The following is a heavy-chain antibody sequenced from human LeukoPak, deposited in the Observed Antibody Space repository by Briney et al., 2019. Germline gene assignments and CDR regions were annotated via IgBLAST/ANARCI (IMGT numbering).Heavy chain of an antibody. Sequence: GGSLRLSCAASGFTFSSYAMSCVRQAPGKGLEWVSAISGSGANTYYADSVKGRFTISRDNSKDTLYLQMNSLRAEDTAIYYCAKDHLGIAVAGTGFDYWGQGTLVTVSS. D-gene: IGHD6-19*01. V-gene: IGHV3-23*01. J-gene: IGHJ4*02. CDR2: ISGSGANT. CDR3: AKDHLGIAVAGTGFDY. CDR1: GFTFSSYA.